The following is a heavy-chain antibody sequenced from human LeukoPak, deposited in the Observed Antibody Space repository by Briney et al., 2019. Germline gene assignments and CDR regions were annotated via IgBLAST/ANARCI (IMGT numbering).Heavy chain of an antibody. CDR2: IIPIFGTA. J-gene: IGHJ4*02. V-gene: IGHV1-69*13. CDR3: ARDVFPYYYGSGSYSLVGY. D-gene: IGHD3-10*01. CDR1: GGTFSSYA. Sequence: ASVKVSCKASGGTFSSYAISWVRQAPGQGLEWMGGIIPIFGTANYAQKFQGRVTITADESTSTAYMELSSLRSEDTAVYYCARDVFPYYYGSGSYSLVGYWGQGTLVTVSP.